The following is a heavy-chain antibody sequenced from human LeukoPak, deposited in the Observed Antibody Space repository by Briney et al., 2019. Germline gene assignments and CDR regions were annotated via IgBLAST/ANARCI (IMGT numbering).Heavy chain of an antibody. V-gene: IGHV4-34*01. J-gene: IGHJ4*02. CDR1: GGSISGYY. D-gene: IGHD3-22*01. CDR2: INHSGST. Sequence: SETLSLTCTVSGGSISGYYWSWIRQPPGKGLEWIGEINHSGSTNYNPSLKSRVTISVDASKNQFSLKLSSVTAADTAVYYCASDLSSGKLIDYWGQGTLVTVSS. CDR3: ASDLSSGKLIDY.